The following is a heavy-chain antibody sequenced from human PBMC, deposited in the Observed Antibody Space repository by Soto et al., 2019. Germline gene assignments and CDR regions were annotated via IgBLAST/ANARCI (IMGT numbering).Heavy chain of an antibody. V-gene: IGHV1-46*01. CDR2: INASGGST. CDR1: GYTFTSCY. Sequence: ASVKVSCKASGYTFTSCYMHWLRESPLQVVDWMGIINASGGSTSYAHKFQGRVTMTRDTSTSTVYMELSSLRSEDTAVYYCARDRVDTAIDYYYGMDVWGQGTTVTVSS. J-gene: IGHJ6*02. D-gene: IGHD5-18*01. CDR3: ARDRVDTAIDYYYGMDV.